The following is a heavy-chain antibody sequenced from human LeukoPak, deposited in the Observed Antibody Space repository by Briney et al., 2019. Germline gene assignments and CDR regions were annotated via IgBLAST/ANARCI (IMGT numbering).Heavy chain of an antibody. CDR2: IRYDGNNK. V-gene: IGHV3-30*02. D-gene: IGHD3-10*01. J-gene: IGHJ4*02. CDR1: GFTFRSYG. Sequence: PGGSLRLSCAASGFTFRSYGMHWVRQAPGKGLEWVAFIRYDGNNKFHADSVKGRLIISRDNSKNTLYLQMNSLRPEETAVYYCAKDIGEGDFDSWGQGTLVTVSS. CDR3: AKDIGEGDFDS.